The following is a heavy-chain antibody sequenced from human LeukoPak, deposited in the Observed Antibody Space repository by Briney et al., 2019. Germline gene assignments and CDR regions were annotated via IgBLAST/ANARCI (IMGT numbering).Heavy chain of an antibody. J-gene: IGHJ4*02. Sequence: PGGSLRLSCAASGFTVSKYDMHWVRQATGKGLEWVSAIGIVGDTYYRGSVKGRLTMSRENGNNNVYLQMNSLRDGDTAVYYCARDRRTYCTSSSCYLPPDYWGQGTLVTVSS. CDR2: IGIVGDT. CDR3: ARDRRTYCTSSSCYLPPDY. D-gene: IGHD2-15*01. CDR1: GFTVSKYD. V-gene: IGHV3-13*01.